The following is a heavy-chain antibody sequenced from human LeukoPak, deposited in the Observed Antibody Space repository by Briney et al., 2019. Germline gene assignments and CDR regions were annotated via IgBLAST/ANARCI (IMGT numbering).Heavy chain of an antibody. Sequence: GGSLRLSCAASGFTFSSYAMSWVRQAPGKGLEWVSAISGSGGSTYYADSVKGRFTISRDNSKDTLYLQMNSLRAEDTAVYYCAKETWELRNGTWFDPWGQGTLVTVSS. J-gene: IGHJ5*02. CDR1: GFTFSSYA. CDR2: ISGSGGST. D-gene: IGHD1-26*01. V-gene: IGHV3-23*01. CDR3: AKETWELRNGTWFDP.